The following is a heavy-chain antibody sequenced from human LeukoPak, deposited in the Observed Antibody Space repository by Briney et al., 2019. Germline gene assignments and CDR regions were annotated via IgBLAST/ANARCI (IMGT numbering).Heavy chain of an antibody. J-gene: IGHJ4*02. CDR2: IHYTGST. CDR3: ARPGSSGWSY. D-gene: IGHD6-19*01. Sequence: SETLSLTCTVSGVSISSSTFFWGWIRQPPGKGLEWIGSIHYTGSTYFNPSLKSRITISVDTSKNQFSLKLSSVTAADTAVYYCARPGSSGWSYWGQGTLVTVSS. CDR1: GVSISSSTFF. V-gene: IGHV4-39*01.